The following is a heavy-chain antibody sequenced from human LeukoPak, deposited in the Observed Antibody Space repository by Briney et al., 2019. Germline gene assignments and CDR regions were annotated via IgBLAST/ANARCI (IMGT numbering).Heavy chain of an antibody. CDR1: GGSISTYY. CDR2: IYASGGT. CDR3: ARDGGYCRSTSCYSDVFDI. Sequence: SETLSLTCTVSGGSISTYYWSWIRQSAVKGLEWIGRIYASGGTNYNPSLQSRVTMSVDTSRNQFSLKLSSVTAADTAVYYCARDGGYCRSTSCYSDVFDIWGQGALVTVS. V-gene: IGHV4-4*07. J-gene: IGHJ3*02. D-gene: IGHD2-2*02.